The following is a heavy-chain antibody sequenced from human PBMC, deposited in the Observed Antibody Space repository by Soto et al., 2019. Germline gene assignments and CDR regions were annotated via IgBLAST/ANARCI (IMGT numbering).Heavy chain of an antibody. Sequence: PSETLSLTCTVSGGSISSYYWSWIRQPPGKGLEWIGYIYYSGSTNYNPSLKGRVTISVDTSKNQFSLKLSSVTAADTAVYYCARHPHYDILTGEPYYFDYWGQGTLVTVSS. CDR3: ARHPHYDILTGEPYYFDY. D-gene: IGHD3-9*01. CDR1: GGSISSYY. CDR2: IYYSGST. J-gene: IGHJ4*02. V-gene: IGHV4-59*08.